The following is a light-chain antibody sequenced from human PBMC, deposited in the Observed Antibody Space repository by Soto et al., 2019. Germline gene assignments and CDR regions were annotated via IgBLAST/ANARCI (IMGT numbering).Light chain of an antibody. V-gene: IGLV2-8*01. CDR2: EVN. Sequence: QSALTQPPSASGCPGQSVTISCTGTSSDVGGYNYVSWYQQYPGKVPTLMIYEVNKRPSGVPDRFSGSKSGNTASLTVSGLQAEDEADYYCTSYAGGNNVFGTGTKLTVL. CDR3: TSYAGGNNV. J-gene: IGLJ1*01. CDR1: SSDVGGYNY.